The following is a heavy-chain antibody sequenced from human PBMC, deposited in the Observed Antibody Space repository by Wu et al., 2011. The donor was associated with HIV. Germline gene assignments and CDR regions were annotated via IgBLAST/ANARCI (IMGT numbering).Heavy chain of an antibody. CDR3: ARHRGYYGAGSSEDY. Sequence: VQLVQSGAEVQKPGDSLRISCKGSGYSFSNYWIVWVRQMSGKGLEWMGSIYPGDSDARYSPSFQGQVTISADKSISTVYLQWSTLKVSDSAMYYRARHRGYYGAGSSEDYWGQGTLVTVSS. D-gene: IGHD3-10*01. V-gene: IGHV5-51*01. CDR2: IYPGDSDA. CDR1: GYSFSNYW. J-gene: IGHJ4*02.